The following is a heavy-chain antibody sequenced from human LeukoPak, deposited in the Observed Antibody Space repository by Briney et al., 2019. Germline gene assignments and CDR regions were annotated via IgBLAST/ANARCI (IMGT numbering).Heavy chain of an antibody. Sequence: PSETLSLTCTVSGGSISSGSYYWSWIRQPAGKGLEWIGRIYTSGSTNYNPSLKSRVTISVDTSKDQFSLKLSSVTAADTAVYYCARDYYGSGSYLLDYYYYMDVWGKGTTVTISS. J-gene: IGHJ6*03. CDR3: ARDYYGSGSYLLDYYYYMDV. CDR1: GGSISSGSYY. D-gene: IGHD3-10*01. CDR2: IYTSGST. V-gene: IGHV4-61*02.